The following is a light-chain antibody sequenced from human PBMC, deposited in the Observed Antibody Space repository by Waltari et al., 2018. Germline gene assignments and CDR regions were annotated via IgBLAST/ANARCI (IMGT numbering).Light chain of an antibody. CDR1: SGSVSADHC. J-gene: IGLJ1*01. CDR2: ATD. CDR3: MLFMGSGIYV. V-gene: IGLV8-61*01. Sequence: QTVVTQEPSLSVSPGGTVTVTCGLSSGSVSADHCPCWVQQTPGQSPRTLIYATDIRSSGVPYRFSGSILGNKAALTITGAQAEDDSDYYCMLFMGSGIYVFGTGTKVTVL.